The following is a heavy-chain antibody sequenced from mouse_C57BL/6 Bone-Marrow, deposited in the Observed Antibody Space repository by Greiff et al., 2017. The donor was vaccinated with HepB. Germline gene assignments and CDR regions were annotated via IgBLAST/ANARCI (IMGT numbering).Heavy chain of an antibody. CDR1: GFTFSDYG. D-gene: IGHD1-1*01. J-gene: IGHJ4*01. Sequence: EVKLMESGGGLVQPGGSLKLSCAASGFTFSDYGMAWVRQAPRKGPEWVAFISNLAYSIYYADTVTGRFTISRENAKNTLYLEMSSLRSEDTAMYYCARHQIYYYGSSPQGYAMDYWGQGTSVTVSS. CDR3: ARHQIYYYGSSPQGYAMDY. CDR2: ISNLAYSI. V-gene: IGHV5-15*01.